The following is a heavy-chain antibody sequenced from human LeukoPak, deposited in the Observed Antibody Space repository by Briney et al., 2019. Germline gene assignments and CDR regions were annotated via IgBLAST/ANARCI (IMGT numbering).Heavy chain of an antibody. D-gene: IGHD6-13*01. CDR1: GFTFSSYG. Sequence: PGGSLRLSCAASGFTFSSYGMHWVRQAPGKGLEWVAVISYDGSNKYYADSVKGRFTISRDNSKNTLYLQMNSLRAEDTAVYYCANLQSAAALADYWGQGTLVTVSS. CDR3: ANLQSAAALADY. J-gene: IGHJ4*02. V-gene: IGHV3-30*18. CDR2: ISYDGSNK.